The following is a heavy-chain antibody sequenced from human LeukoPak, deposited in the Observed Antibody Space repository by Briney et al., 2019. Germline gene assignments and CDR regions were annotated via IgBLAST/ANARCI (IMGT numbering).Heavy chain of an antibody. CDR3: AREGGYCSSTSCSQGAFDI. CDR2: ISAYNGNT. CDR1: GYTFTSYG. Sequence: ASVKVSCKASGYTFTSYGISWVRQAPGQGLEWMGWISAYNGNTNYAQKLQGRVTMTTDTSTSTAYMELRSLRSDDTAVYYCAREGGYCSSTSCSQGAFDIXGXXXXXXXXS. V-gene: IGHV1-18*01. J-gene: IGHJ3*02. D-gene: IGHD2-2*01.